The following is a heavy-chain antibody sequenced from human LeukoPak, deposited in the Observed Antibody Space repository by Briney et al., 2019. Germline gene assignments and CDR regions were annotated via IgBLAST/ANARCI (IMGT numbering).Heavy chain of an antibody. CDR1: GFTFSSYA. D-gene: IGHD3-22*01. CDR3: ARDPNYYDSSGWLTYFDY. Sequence: GGSLRLSCAASGFTFSSYAMHWVRQAPGKGLEWVAVISYDGSNKYYADSVKGRFTISRDNSKNTLYLQTNSLRAEDTAVYYCARDPNYYDSSGWLTYFDYWGQGTLVTVSS. CDR2: ISYDGSNK. J-gene: IGHJ4*02. V-gene: IGHV3-30*04.